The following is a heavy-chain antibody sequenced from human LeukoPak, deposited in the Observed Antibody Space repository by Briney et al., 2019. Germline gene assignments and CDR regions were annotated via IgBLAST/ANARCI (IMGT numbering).Heavy chain of an antibody. D-gene: IGHD6-6*01. V-gene: IGHV3-23*01. J-gene: IGHJ4*01. CDR2: ISGSGGST. Sequence: GGSLRLSCATSGFTFSSYAMIWVCQAPGKGLEWVSAISGSGGSTYYADSVKGRFTVSRDNSKNTLYLQMKSLRVDDTAVYYCQARHGYWGHGTLVTVSS. CDR1: GFTFSSYA. CDR3: QARHGY.